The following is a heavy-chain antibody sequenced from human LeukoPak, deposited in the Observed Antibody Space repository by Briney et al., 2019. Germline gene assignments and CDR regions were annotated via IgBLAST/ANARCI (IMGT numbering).Heavy chain of an antibody. CDR2: IYTSGST. CDR3: ARVNEVAAAGYYYYYMDV. Sequence: SETLFLTCTVSGGSISSYYWSWIRQPAGKGLEWIGRIYTSGSTNYNPSLKSRVTMSVDTSKNQFSLKLSSVTAADTAVYYCARVNEVAAAGYYYYYMDVWGKGTTVTVSS. J-gene: IGHJ6*03. CDR1: GGSISSYY. D-gene: IGHD6-13*01. V-gene: IGHV4-4*07.